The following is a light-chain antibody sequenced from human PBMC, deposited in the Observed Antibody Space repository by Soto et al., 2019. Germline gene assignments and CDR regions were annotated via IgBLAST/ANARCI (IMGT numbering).Light chain of an antibody. CDR3: QQYNNWPSIT. CDR2: GAY. J-gene: IGKJ5*01. V-gene: IGKV3-15*01. Sequence: EIVLTQSPAPLSVSPGGGATLSCRASQSVSSNLAWYQQKPGQAPRLLIYGAYTRATGIPARFSGSGSVTEFTLTISSLQSEDIAVYYCQQYNNWPSITFGQGTRLEIK. CDR1: QSVSSN.